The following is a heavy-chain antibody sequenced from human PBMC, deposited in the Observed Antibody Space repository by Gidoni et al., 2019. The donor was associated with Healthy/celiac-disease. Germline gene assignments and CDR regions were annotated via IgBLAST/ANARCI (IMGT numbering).Heavy chain of an antibody. J-gene: IGHJ4*02. Sequence: QVQLQQWGAGLLKPSETLSLTCAVYGGSFSGYYWSWIRQPPGKGLEWIGEINHSGSTNYNPSLKSRVTISVDTSKNQFSLKLSSVTAADTAVYYCARLYYDFWSGYGPFDYWGQGTLVTVSS. CDR2: INHSGST. CDR1: GGSFSGYY. V-gene: IGHV4-34*01. D-gene: IGHD3-3*01. CDR3: ARLYYDFWSGYGPFDY.